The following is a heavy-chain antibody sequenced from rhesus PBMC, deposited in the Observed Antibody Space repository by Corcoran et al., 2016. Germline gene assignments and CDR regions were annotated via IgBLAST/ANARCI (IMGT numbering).Heavy chain of an antibody. D-gene: IGHD5-42*01. CDR1: GFTVSSYW. J-gene: IGHJ4*01. Sequence: EVQLAESGGGLVQPGGSLRLSCAASGFTVSSYWMSWVRQAPVKGLEWLSDIYGSTMYYGDSVKCRFTVSRDNAKNSLYLQMNSLRAEDTAVYYCTREGLQRFFDYWGQGVLVTVSS. CDR3: TREGLQRFFDY. CDR2: IYGSTM. V-gene: IGHV3-11*01.